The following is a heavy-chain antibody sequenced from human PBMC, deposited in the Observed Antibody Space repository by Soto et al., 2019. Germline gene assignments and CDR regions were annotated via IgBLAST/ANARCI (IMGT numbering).Heavy chain of an antibody. CDR1: GYTFITYA. CDR2: INADNGNT. J-gene: IGHJ4*02. V-gene: IGHV1-3*01. Sequence: QVQLVQSGAEVKKPGASVKVSCKASGYTFITYAIHWVRQAPGQRPEWMGWINADNGNTRYSQKCQGRVTITRDTSASTAYMELSSLRSDDPAVYYCATDPHYYDTTGYCLDNWGQGTLVTVSS. CDR3: ATDPHYYDTTGYCLDN. D-gene: IGHD3-22*01.